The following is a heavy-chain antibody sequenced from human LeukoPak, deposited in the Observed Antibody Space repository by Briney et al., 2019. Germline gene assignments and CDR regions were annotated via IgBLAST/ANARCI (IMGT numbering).Heavy chain of an antibody. V-gene: IGHV4-4*09. CDR3: ARRNERRAPGAFDI. D-gene: IGHD1-1*01. Sequence: PSETLSLTCTVSGGSISSYFWSWMRQPPGKGLEWIAYIHSSGSTTNYNPSLKSRITISVDTSKNQLSLNLSSVTAADTAVYYCARRNERRAPGAFDIWGQGTMVTVSS. J-gene: IGHJ3*02. CDR2: IHSSGSTT. CDR1: GGSISSYF.